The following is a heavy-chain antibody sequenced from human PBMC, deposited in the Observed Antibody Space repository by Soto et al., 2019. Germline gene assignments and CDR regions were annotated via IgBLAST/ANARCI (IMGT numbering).Heavy chain of an antibody. CDR2: ISSSGSTI. CDR3: ARQKAWTGEWLSLYAPGMDV. V-gene: IGHV3-11*01. CDR1: GFTFSDSY. D-gene: IGHD3-22*01. J-gene: IGHJ6*02. Sequence: QVQLVESGGGLVKPGGSLRLSCAASGFTFSDSYMSWIRQAPGKGLEWVSHISSSGSTIYYADSVKGRFTISRDNAKNSLYLQMNSVRAEDTAVYYCARQKAWTGEWLSLYAPGMDVWGQGITVTVSS.